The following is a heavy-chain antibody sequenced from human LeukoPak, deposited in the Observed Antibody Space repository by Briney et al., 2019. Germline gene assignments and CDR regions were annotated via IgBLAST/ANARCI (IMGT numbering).Heavy chain of an antibody. CDR1: GYTFTGYY. Sequence: ASVKVSCKASGYTFTGYYMHWVRQAPGQGLEWMGWINPNSGGTNYAQKFQGRVTMARDTSISTAYMELSRLRSDDTAVYYCARSYDFWSRYYYGMDVWGQGTTVTVSS. V-gene: IGHV1-2*02. J-gene: IGHJ6*02. D-gene: IGHD3/OR15-3a*01. CDR3: ARSYDFWSRYYYGMDV. CDR2: INPNSGGT.